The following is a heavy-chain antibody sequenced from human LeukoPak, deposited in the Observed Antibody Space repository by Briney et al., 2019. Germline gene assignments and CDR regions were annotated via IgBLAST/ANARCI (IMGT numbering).Heavy chain of an antibody. V-gene: IGHV4-30-2*01. CDR2: IYHSGST. J-gene: IGHJ4*02. CDR3: ARGPWEPHGLTHSFDY. CDR1: GGSISSGGYS. Sequence: SQTLSLTCAVSGGSISSGGYSWSWIRQPPGKGLEWIGYIYHSGSTYYNPSLKSRVTISVDRSKNQFSLKLSSVTAADTAVYYCARGPWEPHGLTHSFDYWGQGTLVTVSS. D-gene: IGHD1-26*01.